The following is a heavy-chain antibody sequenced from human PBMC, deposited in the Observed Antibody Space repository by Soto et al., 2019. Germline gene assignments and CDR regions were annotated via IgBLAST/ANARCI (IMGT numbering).Heavy chain of an antibody. CDR2: IYWDDDK. J-gene: IGHJ2*01. CDR3: ARTNYYDSSGYYYPWYFDL. D-gene: IGHD3-22*01. CDR1: GFSLSTSGVG. Sequence: QITLKESGPTLVKPTQTLTLTCTFSGFSLSTSGVGVGWIRQPPGKALEWLALIYWDDDKRYSPSLKSRLTITKDTSKNQVVLTMTNMDPVDTATYYCARTNYYDSSGYYYPWYFDLWGRGTLVTVSS. V-gene: IGHV2-5*02.